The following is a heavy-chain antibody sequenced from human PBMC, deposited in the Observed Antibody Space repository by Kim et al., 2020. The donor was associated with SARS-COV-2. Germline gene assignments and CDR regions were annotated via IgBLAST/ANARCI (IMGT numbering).Heavy chain of an antibody. D-gene: IGHD3-10*01. J-gene: IGHJ4*02. CDR2: INHSGST. CDR1: GGSFSGYY. Sequence: SETLSLTCAVYGGSFSGYYWTWIRQPPGMGLEWIGEINHSGSTNYNPSLKSRVTISVDTSKNQFSLKLSSMTAADTAVYYCASTSGYWGQGTLVTVSS. CDR3: ASTSGY. V-gene: IGHV4-34*01.